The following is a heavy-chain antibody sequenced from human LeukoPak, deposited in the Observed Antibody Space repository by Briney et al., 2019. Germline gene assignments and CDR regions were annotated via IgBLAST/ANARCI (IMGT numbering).Heavy chain of an antibody. CDR2: ISAYNGNT. Sequence: ASVKVSCKASGYTFTSYGISWVRQAPGQGLEWMGWISAYNGNTNYAQKLQGRVTMTTDTSTSTAYMELRSLRSDDTAVYYCARAGSYDFWSGYYGGRGFDPWGQGTLVTVSS. CDR3: ARAGSYDFWSGYYGGRGFDP. V-gene: IGHV1-18*01. D-gene: IGHD3-3*01. CDR1: GYTFTSYG. J-gene: IGHJ5*02.